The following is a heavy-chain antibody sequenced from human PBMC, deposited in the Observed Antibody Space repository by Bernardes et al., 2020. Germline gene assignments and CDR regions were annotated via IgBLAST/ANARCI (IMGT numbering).Heavy chain of an antibody. D-gene: IGHD5-18*01. V-gene: IGHV3-30*03. CDR1: GFALSSHG. CDR3: ARDFDTAFVSSKAFNL. J-gene: IGHJ3*01. CDR2: VSFDGSRQ. Sequence: GGSLRLSCAASGFALSSHGIHWVRKGPGKGLDWVAAVSFDGSRQYYGDSVKGRFTVSRDNSKNTAFLQLNSLEFDDTATYYCARDFDTAFVSSKAFNLWGQGTLVTVSS.